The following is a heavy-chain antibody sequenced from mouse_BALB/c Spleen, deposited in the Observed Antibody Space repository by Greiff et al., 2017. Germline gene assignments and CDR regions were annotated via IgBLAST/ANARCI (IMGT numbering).Heavy chain of an antibody. Sequence: QVHLQQPGAELVRPGASVKLSCKASGYTFTSYWINWVKQRPGQGLEWIGVINPGSGGTNYNEKFKGKATLTADKSSSTAYMQLSSLTSDDSAVYFCARSRGNPYYYAMDYWGQGTSVTVSS. D-gene: IGHD2-1*01. J-gene: IGHJ4*01. CDR3: ARSRGNPYYYAMDY. V-gene: IGHV1-54*03. CDR2: INPGSGGT. CDR1: GYTFTSYW.